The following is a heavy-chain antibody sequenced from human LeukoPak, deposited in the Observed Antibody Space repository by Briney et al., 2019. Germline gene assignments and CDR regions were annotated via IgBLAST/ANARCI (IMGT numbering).Heavy chain of an antibody. CDR2: ISASSVTI. Sequence: GGSLTLSCAASGFTFSNYAMNWVRQAPGKGLEWVSYISASSVTIYDADSVKGRFTIFRDNAKNTLYLQMNSLRAEDTAVYYCAHISSSWPDYWGQGTLVTVSS. CDR3: AHISSSWPDY. D-gene: IGHD6-13*01. J-gene: IGHJ4*02. V-gene: IGHV3-48*01. CDR1: GFTFSNYA.